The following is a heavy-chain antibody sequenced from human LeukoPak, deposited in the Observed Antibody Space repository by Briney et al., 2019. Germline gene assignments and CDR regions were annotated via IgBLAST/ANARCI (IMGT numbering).Heavy chain of an antibody. V-gene: IGHV3-7*01. CDR3: ARELYDFWSGYSTGHYMDV. J-gene: IGHJ6*03. Sequence: GGSLRLSCAASGFTFSSYAMHWVRQAPGKGLEWVANIKQDGSEKYYVDSVKGRFTISRDNAKNSLYLQMNSLRAEDTAVYYCARELYDFWSGYSTGHYMDVWGKGTTVTVSS. CDR2: IKQDGSEK. D-gene: IGHD3-3*01. CDR1: GFTFSSYA.